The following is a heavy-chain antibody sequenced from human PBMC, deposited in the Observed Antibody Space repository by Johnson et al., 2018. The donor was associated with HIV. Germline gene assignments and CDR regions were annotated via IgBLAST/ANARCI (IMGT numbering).Heavy chain of an antibody. CDR2: ISSSGSTI. CDR3: ARPDLGLWFRESNAFDI. Sequence: VQLVESVGGVVQTGRSLRLSCAASGFTFSSYAMHWVRQAPGKGLEWVSYISSSGSTIYYADSVKGRFTISRDNAKNSLYLQMNSLRAEDTAVYYCARPDLGLWFRESNAFDIWCQGTMVTVSS. V-gene: IGHV3-48*04. J-gene: IGHJ3*02. D-gene: IGHD3-10*01. CDR1: GFTFSSYA.